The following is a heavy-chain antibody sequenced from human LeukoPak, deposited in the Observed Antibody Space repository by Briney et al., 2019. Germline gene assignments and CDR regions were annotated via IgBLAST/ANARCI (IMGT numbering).Heavy chain of an antibody. CDR1: GGSISSHY. V-gene: IGHV4-59*11. CDR2: IYSSGST. D-gene: IGHD3-10*01. CDR3: ARVGYYYYYMDV. Sequence: SETLSLTCTVSGGSISSHYWSWIRQPPGKGLEWIGYIYSSGSTKYNPSLRSRVTISVDTSKNQFSLKLSSVTAADTAVYYCARVGYYYYYMDVWGKGTTVTVSS. J-gene: IGHJ6*03.